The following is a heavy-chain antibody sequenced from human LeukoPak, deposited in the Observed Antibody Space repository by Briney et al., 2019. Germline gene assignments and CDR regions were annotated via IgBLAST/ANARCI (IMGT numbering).Heavy chain of an antibody. Sequence: PGGSLRLSCAASGFTFSNYWMSWVRQAPGKGLEWVANIKQDGSEKYNVDSVEGRFTISRDNAKNSLYLQMNSLRAEDTAVYYCARGSRPYYFDTIDIWGQGTMVTVSS. V-gene: IGHV3-7*01. CDR2: IKQDGSEK. CDR3: ARGSRPYYFDTIDI. J-gene: IGHJ3*02. D-gene: IGHD3-22*01. CDR1: GFTFSNYW.